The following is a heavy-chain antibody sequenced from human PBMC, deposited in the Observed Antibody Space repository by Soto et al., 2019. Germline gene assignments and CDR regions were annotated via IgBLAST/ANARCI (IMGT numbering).Heavy chain of an antibody. Sequence: EVQLVESGGGLVKPGGSLRLSCAASGFTFSIYSISWVRQAPGKGLEWISSISSSSDYIYYADSVKGRFTISRDNAKDSLFLQMNSLRAEDTAVYYCARSPGRDGYNHFEYWGQGALVTVSS. CDR2: ISSSSDYI. CDR1: GFTFSIYS. V-gene: IGHV3-21*01. J-gene: IGHJ4*02. D-gene: IGHD5-12*01. CDR3: ARSPGRDGYNHFEY.